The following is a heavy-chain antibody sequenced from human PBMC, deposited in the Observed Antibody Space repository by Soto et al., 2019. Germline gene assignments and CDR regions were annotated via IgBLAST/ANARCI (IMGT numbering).Heavy chain of an antibody. CDR3: ARVGGINWFDP. D-gene: IGHD3-16*01. V-gene: IGHV4-31*03. J-gene: IGHJ5*02. CDR1: GGSISSGGYY. CDR2: IYYSGST. Sequence: QVQLQESGPGLVKPSQTLSLTCTVSGGSISSGGYYWSWIRQHPGKGLEWIGYIYYSGSTYYNPSLKSRVTISVDTSKNQFPLKLSSVPATDTAVYSCARVGGINWFDPWGQGTLFTVSS.